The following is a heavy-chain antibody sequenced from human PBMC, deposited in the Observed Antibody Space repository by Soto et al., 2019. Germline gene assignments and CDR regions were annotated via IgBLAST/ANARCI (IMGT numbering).Heavy chain of an antibody. CDR2: IYYSGST. D-gene: IGHD7-27*01. CDR3: ARRWGYSFDY. V-gene: IGHV4-39*01. J-gene: IGHJ4*02. Sequence: QLQLQESGPGLVKPSETLSLTCTVSDGSISSYYWGWIRRPTGKGLEWIGSIYYSGSTYYNPSLKSRVTISVDSSKNQFSLKLSSVTAADTAVYYCARRWGYSFDYWGQGTLVTVSS. CDR1: DGSISSYY.